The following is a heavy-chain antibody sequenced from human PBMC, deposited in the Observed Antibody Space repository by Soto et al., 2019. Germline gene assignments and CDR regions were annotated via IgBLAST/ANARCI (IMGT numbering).Heavy chain of an antibody. Sequence: LRLSCAASGFTFSSYAMSWVRQAPGKGLEWVSAISGSGGSTYYADSVKGRFTISRDNSTNALYLQMNSLRAEDTAVYYCAKDLWVGTIFGVVPYYYYGMDVWGQGTTVTVSS. J-gene: IGHJ6*02. V-gene: IGHV3-23*01. D-gene: IGHD3-3*01. CDR3: AKDLWVGTIFGVVPYYYYGMDV. CDR1: GFTFSSYA. CDR2: ISGSGGST.